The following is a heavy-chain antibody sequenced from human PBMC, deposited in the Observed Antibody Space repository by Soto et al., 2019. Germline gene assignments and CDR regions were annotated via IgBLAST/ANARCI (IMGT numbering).Heavy chain of an antibody. J-gene: IGHJ4*02. V-gene: IGHV4-39*01. Sequence: PSETLSLTCTVSGGSISSSSYYWGWIRQPPGKGLEWTGSIYYSGSTYYNPSLKSRVTISVDTSKNQFSLKLSSVTAADTAVYYCARHGLLIQLWAFLHFDYWGQGTLVTVSS. CDR3: ARHGLLIQLWAFLHFDY. D-gene: IGHD5-18*01. CDR2: IYYSGST. CDR1: GGSISSSSYY.